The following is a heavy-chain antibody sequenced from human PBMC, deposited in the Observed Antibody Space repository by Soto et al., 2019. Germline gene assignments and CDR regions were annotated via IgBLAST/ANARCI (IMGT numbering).Heavy chain of an antibody. Sequence: GGSLRLSCAASGFTFSSYGMHWVRQAPGKGLEWVAVISYDGSNKYYADSVKGRFTISRDNSKNTLYLQMNSLRAEDTAVYYWAKNPSGSYYLFDYWGQGTLVTVSS. D-gene: IGHD1-26*01. J-gene: IGHJ4*02. CDR2: ISYDGSNK. CDR1: GFTFSSYG. CDR3: AKNPSGSYYLFDY. V-gene: IGHV3-30*18.